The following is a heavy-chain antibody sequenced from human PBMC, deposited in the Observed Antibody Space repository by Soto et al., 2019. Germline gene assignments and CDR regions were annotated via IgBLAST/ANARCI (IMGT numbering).Heavy chain of an antibody. D-gene: IGHD3-3*01. Sequence: EVQLVQSGAEVKKPGESLKISCKGSGYSFTSYWIGWVRQMPGKGLEWMGIFYPGDSDTRDSPSFQGKVTISADKSISTGYLEWSSLKASDTAMYYCARPSRPGVTIFGVVNHNWFDRWGQATLVTVSS. CDR3: ARPSRPGVTIFGVVNHNWFDR. J-gene: IGHJ5*02. V-gene: IGHV5-51*03. CDR2: FYPGDSDT. CDR1: GYSFTSYW.